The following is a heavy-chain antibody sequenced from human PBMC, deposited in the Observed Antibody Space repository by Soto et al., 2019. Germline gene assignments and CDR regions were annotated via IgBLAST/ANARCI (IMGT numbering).Heavy chain of an antibody. V-gene: IGHV3-23*01. CDR2: ISGSGGST. D-gene: IGHD6-19*01. Sequence: PGGSLRLSCAASGFTFSSYAMSWVRQAPGKGLEWVSAISGSGGSTYYADSVKGRFTISRDNSKNTLYLQMNSLRAEDTAVYYCAKAPMIAVAGTSYLLSFDYWGQGTLVTVSS. CDR3: AKAPMIAVAGTSYLLSFDY. CDR1: GFTFSSYA. J-gene: IGHJ4*02.